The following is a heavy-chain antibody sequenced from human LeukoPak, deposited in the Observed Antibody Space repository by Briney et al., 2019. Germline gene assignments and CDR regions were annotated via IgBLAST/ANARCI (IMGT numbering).Heavy chain of an antibody. CDR1: GFTVSSSY. Sequence: GGSLRLSCAASGFTVSSSYMSWVRQAPGKGLEWVSLIYTGGTTYYADSVKGRFTISRDNAKNSLYLQMNSLRAEDTAVYYCARDQRGYSWGQGTLVTVSS. J-gene: IGHJ4*02. CDR2: IYTGGTT. V-gene: IGHV3-53*01. CDR3: ARDQRGYS. D-gene: IGHD5-18*01.